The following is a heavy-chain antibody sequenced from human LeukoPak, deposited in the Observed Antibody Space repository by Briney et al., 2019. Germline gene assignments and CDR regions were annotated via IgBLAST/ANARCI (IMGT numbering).Heavy chain of an antibody. CDR1: GYSFTYSG. CDR3: AKNTTGGYSDY. D-gene: IGHD1-1*01. CDR2: INTYNGFS. V-gene: IGHV1-18*01. J-gene: IGHJ4*02. Sequence: ASVKVSCKTSGYSFTYSGITWVRQAPGQGLEWMGWINTYNGFSKYARKLQGRVTMTADTSKSTAYMELSSLSSDDTAVYYCAKNTTGGYSDYWGQGTLVTVSS.